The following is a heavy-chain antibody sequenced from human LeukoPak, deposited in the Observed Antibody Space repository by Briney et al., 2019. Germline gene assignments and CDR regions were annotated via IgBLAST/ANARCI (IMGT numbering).Heavy chain of an antibody. CDR2: INPSGGST. J-gene: IGHJ4*02. V-gene: IGHV1-46*01. CDR1: GYTFTSYY. Sequence: ASVKVSCKASGYTFTSYYMHWVRQAPGQGLEWMGVINPSGGSTNYAQKLQGRVTMTTDTSTSTAYMELRSLRSDDTAVYYCARGVYYYDSSGYPDYWGQGTLVTVSS. CDR3: ARGVYYYDSSGYPDY. D-gene: IGHD3-22*01.